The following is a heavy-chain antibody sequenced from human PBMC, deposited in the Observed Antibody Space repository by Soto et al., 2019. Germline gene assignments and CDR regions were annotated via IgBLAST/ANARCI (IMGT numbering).Heavy chain of an antibody. D-gene: IGHD3-9*01. CDR2: IYHLGST. CDR1: GDSIPNSNW. Sequence: SETLSLYCSVSGDSIPNSNWWSLVRQPPGKGLEWIGEIYHLGSTHYNPPLQSRVTISVDKSKNQFSLKMYSVTAADTAVYYCARVPPGYDFGPWGQGTLVTVSS. V-gene: IGHV4-4*02. CDR3: ARVPPGYDFGP. J-gene: IGHJ5*02.